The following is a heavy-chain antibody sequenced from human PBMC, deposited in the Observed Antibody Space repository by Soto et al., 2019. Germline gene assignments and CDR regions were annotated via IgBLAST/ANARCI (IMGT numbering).Heavy chain of an antibody. D-gene: IGHD3-22*01. CDR2: ISYDGSNK. V-gene: IGHV3-30-3*01. J-gene: IGHJ6*02. CDR1: GFTFSSYA. Sequence: GGSLRLSCAASGFTFSSYAMHWVRQAPGKGLEWVAVISYDGSNKYYADSVKGRFTISRDNSKNTLYLQMNSLRAEDTAVYYCAREDYDSSGYYTYGMDVWGQGTTVTV. CDR3: AREDYDSSGYYTYGMDV.